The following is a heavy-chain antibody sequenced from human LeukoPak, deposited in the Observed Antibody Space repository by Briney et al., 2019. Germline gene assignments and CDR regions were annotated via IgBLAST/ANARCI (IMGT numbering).Heavy chain of an antibody. D-gene: IGHD3-10*01. CDR1: GYTFTSYA. Sequence: SVKVSCKASGYTFTSYAISWVRQAPGQGLEWMGGIIPIFGTANYTQKFQGRVTITADESTSTAYMELSSLRSEDTAVYYCARGATMVRGVIIEPHYYYYYMDVRGKGTTVTISS. CDR2: IIPIFGTA. CDR3: ARGATMVRGVIIEPHYYYYYMDV. V-gene: IGHV1-69*13. J-gene: IGHJ6*03.